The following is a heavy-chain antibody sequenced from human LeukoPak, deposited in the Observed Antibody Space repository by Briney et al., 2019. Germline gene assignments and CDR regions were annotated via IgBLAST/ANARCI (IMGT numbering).Heavy chain of an antibody. Sequence: PGGSLRLSCAASGFTLSNHWMSWVRQAPGKGLAWVANIKGDGSEKYYVDSVRGRFTISRDNAKISLYMQMNSLRAEDTAVYYCARSLQTRSTNPFEYWGQGTLVTVSS. CDR3: ARSLQTRSTNPFEY. CDR1: GFTLSNHW. J-gene: IGHJ4*02. V-gene: IGHV3-7*01. CDR2: IKGDGSEK. D-gene: IGHD2-2*01.